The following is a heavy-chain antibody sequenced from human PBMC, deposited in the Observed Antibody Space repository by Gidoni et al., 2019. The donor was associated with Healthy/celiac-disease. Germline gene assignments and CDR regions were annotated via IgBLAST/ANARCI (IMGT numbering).Heavy chain of an antibody. Sequence: EVQLVESGGGLVQPGGSLRLSCAASGFTFSDHYMDWVRQAPGKGLEWVGRTRNKANSYTTEYAASVKGRFTISRDDSKNSLYLQMNSLKTEDTAVYYCARVSGLGRINYYDSSGYYIFDYWGQGTLVTVSS. CDR1: GFTFSDHY. D-gene: IGHD3-22*01. J-gene: IGHJ4*02. CDR2: TRNKANSYTT. CDR3: ARVSGLGRINYYDSSGYYIFDY. V-gene: IGHV3-72*01.